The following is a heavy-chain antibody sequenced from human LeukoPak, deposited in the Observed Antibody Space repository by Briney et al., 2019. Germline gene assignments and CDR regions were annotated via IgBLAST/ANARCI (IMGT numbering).Heavy chain of an antibody. CDR1: GYTFTSYG. Sequence: GASVKVSCKASGYTFTSYGISWVRQAPGQGLEWMGWISAYNGNTNYPQKLQGRVTMTTDTSTSTAYMELRSLRSDDTAVYYCARVQEYSSGWSLNRDYYYYMDVWGKGTTVTVSS. D-gene: IGHD6-19*01. CDR2: ISAYNGNT. J-gene: IGHJ6*03. V-gene: IGHV1-18*01. CDR3: ARVQEYSSGWSLNRDYYYYMDV.